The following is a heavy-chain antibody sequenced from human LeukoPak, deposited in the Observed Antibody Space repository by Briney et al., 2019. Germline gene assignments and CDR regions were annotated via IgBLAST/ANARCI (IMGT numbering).Heavy chain of an antibody. D-gene: IGHD6-13*01. Sequence: ASVKVSCKASGYTFTSYYMHWVRQAPGQGLEWVGIINPSGGSTSYAQKFQGRVTMTRDTSTSTVYMELSSLRSEDTAVYYCARWAESPPIAAASPDYYYGMDVWGQGTTVTVSS. CDR3: ARWAESPPIAAASPDYYYGMDV. CDR2: INPSGGST. CDR1: GYTFTSYY. J-gene: IGHJ6*02. V-gene: IGHV1-46*01.